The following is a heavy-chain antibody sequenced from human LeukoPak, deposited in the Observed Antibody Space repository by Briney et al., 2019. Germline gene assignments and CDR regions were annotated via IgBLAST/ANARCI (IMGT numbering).Heavy chain of an antibody. Sequence: GASVKVSCKASGYTFTSYGISWVRQAPGQGLEWMGRIIPILGIANYAQKFQGRVTITADKSTSTAYMELSSLRSEDTAVYYCARDRGPVLRSPWYYYYMDVWGKGTTVTVSS. V-gene: IGHV1-69*04. J-gene: IGHJ6*03. D-gene: IGHD3-3*01. CDR3: ARDRGPVLRSPWYYYYMDV. CDR1: GYTFTSYG. CDR2: IIPILGIA.